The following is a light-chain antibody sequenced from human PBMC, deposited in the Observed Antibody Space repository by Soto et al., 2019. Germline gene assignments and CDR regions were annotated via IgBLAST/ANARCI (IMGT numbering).Light chain of an antibody. V-gene: IGKV3-20*01. Sequence: EIVLTQSPGTLSLSPGERATLSCRASQSVSSSYLAWYQQKPGQAPRLLIYDASSRASGIPDRFSGSASGTDFTLTISRLEPEDFAVYYCHQYGSSTRTFGQGTKVAIK. CDR2: DAS. CDR1: QSVSSSY. J-gene: IGKJ1*01. CDR3: HQYGSSTRT.